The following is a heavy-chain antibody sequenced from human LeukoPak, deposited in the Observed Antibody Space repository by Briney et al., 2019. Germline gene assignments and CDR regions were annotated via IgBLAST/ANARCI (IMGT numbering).Heavy chain of an antibody. V-gene: IGHV4-30-2*01. J-gene: IGHJ6*03. CDR1: GGSISSGGYS. D-gene: IGHD6-19*01. CDR2: IYHSGST. CDR3: ARDGYSSGSEILDYSYYMDV. Sequence: SQTLSLTCAVSGGSISSGGYSWSWIRQPPGKGLEWIGYIYHSGSTYYNPSLKSRVTISVGTSKNQFSLKLSSVTAADTAVYYCARDGYSSGSEILDYSYYMDVWGRGTTVTVSS.